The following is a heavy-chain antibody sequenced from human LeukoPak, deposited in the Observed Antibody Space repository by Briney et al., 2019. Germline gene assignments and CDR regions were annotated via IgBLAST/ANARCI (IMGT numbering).Heavy chain of an antibody. CDR3: ARDRFDDSSGYYYHYYYYMDV. J-gene: IGHJ6*03. V-gene: IGHV4-61*02. Sequence: SETLSLTCTVSGDSISSGDYYWSWIRQPAGKGLEWIGRISSSGSTYYNPSLKSRVTISVDTSKNQFSLKLSSVTAADTAVYYCARDRFDDSSGYYYHYYYYMDVWGKGTTVTVSS. CDR1: GDSISSGDYY. CDR2: ISSSGST. D-gene: IGHD3-22*01.